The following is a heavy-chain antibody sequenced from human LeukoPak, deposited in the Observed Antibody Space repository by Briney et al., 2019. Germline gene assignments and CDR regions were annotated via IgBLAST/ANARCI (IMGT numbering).Heavy chain of an antibody. J-gene: IGHJ6*02. D-gene: IGHD2-15*01. CDR2: TYHRSKWYN. CDR3: ARGRFLCSGGSCYYYYGMDV. V-gene: IGHV6-1*01. Sequence: SQTLSLTCAISGDSVSSNSAAWNWIRQSPSRGLEWLGRTYHRSKWYNDYAVSVKSRITINPDTSKNQFSLQLNSVTPEDTAVYYCARGRFLCSGGSCYYYYGMDVWGQGTTVTVSS. CDR1: GDSVSSNSAA.